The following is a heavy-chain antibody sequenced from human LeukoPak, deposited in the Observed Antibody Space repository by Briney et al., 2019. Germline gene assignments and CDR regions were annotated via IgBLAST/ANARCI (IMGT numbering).Heavy chain of an antibody. CDR2: ISSSGSTI. D-gene: IGHD1-26*01. CDR3: ARDVGYYYGMDV. CDR1: GFTFRSYE. V-gene: IGHV3-48*03. J-gene: IGHJ6*04. Sequence: GGSLRLYCTVTGFTFRSYEMNWARQAPGKGLEWVSYISSSGSTISYADSVKGRFTISRDNAKNSLYLQMNSLRAEDTAVYYCARDVGYYYGMDVWGKGTTVTVSS.